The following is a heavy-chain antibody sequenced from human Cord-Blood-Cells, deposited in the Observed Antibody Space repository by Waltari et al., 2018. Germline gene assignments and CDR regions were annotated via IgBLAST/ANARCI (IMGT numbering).Heavy chain of an antibody. D-gene: IGHD6-13*01. CDR1: GHPFTGAQ. V-gene: IGHV1-2*02. Sequence: QLPLGQSGAAGKKPGASVKGACPASGHPFTGAQNPWVRQAPGQGLEWMGWINPNSGGTNYAQKFQGRVTMTRDTSISTAYMELSRLRSDDTAVYYCARAWYSSSWYDYWGQGTLVTVSS. CDR2: INPNSGGT. CDR3: ARAWYSSSWYDY. J-gene: IGHJ4*02.